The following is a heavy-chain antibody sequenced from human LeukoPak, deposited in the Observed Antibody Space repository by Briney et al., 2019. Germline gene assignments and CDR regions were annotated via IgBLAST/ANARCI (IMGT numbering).Heavy chain of an antibody. CDR1: GFTVSSNY. CDR2: INHSGNVN. CDR3: ARGGGLDV. J-gene: IGHJ6*02. Sequence: PGGSLRLSCSASGFTVSSNYMSWVRQVPGKGLEWVASINHSGNVNYYVDSVRGRFTISRDNAKNSLYLQMSNLRAEDTAVYFCARGGGLDVWGQGATVTVSS. V-gene: IGHV3-7*03. D-gene: IGHD3-16*01.